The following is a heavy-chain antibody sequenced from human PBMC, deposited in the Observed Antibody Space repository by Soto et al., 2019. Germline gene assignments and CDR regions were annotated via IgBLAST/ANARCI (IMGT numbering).Heavy chain of an antibody. D-gene: IGHD6-6*01. V-gene: IGHV1-69*13. CDR1: GGTFSSYA. Sequence: SVKVSCKAPGGTFSSYAISWVRQAPGQGLEWMGGIIPIFGTANYAQKFQGRVTITADESTSTAYMELSSLRSEDTAVYYCARDRERYSSSSDHYYYYGMDVWGQGTTVTVSS. J-gene: IGHJ6*02. CDR2: IIPIFGTA. CDR3: ARDRERYSSSSDHYYYYGMDV.